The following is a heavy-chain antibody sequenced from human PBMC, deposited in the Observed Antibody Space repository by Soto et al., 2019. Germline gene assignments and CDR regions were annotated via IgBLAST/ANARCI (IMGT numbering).Heavy chain of an antibody. CDR3: ARDLYNWNFGY. J-gene: IGHJ4*02. Sequence: ASETLSLTCTVSGGSINTYYWSWIRQPPGKGLEWIGYSHYSGSTNYNPSLKSRVTMSLDTSKNQFSLKLSSVTAADTAVYYCARDLYNWNFGYWGQGTLVTVSS. V-gene: IGHV4-59*01. D-gene: IGHD1-1*01. CDR2: SHYSGST. CDR1: GGSINTYY.